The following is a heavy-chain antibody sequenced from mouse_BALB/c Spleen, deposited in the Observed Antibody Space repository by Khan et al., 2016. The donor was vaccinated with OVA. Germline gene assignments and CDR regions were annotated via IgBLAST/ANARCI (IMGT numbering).Heavy chain of an antibody. V-gene: IGHV9-2-1*01. Sequence: QIQLVQSGPELKRPGETVKISCMASGYTFTDYSMHWVKQAPGKGLKWMGWINTETGEPTYADDFKGRFAFSLETSASTAYLQINNLKNEDTATYVGAGRKHWYFDVWGAGTTVTVSS. CDR1: GYTFTDYS. CDR2: INTETGEP. J-gene: IGHJ1*01. CDR3: AGRKHWYFDV.